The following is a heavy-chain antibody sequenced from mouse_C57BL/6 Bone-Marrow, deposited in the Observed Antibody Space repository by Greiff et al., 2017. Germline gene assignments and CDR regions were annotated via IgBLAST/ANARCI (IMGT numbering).Heavy chain of an antibody. V-gene: IGHV5-6*01. D-gene: IGHD1-1*01. CDR2: ISSGGSYT. CDR1: GFTFSSYG. J-gene: IGHJ1*03. Sequence: EVKVVESGGDLVKPGGSLKLSCAASGFTFSSYGMSWVRQTPDKRLEWVATISSGGSYTYYPDSVKGRFTISRDNAKNTLYLQMSSLQSEDTAMYYCARHRYGSSSWYFDVWGTGTTVTVSS. CDR3: ARHRYGSSSWYFDV.